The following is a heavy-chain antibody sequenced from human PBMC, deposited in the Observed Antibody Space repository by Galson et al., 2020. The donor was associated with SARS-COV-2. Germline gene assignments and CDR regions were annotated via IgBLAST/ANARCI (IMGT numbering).Heavy chain of an antibody. Sequence: SETLSLTCTVSGGSINYYYWSWIRQSPGKGLEWIGVMSYSGDTNYNPTLTSRVTLSVDRSKNQVSLKLTSVTAAATAVYYCARDTTFCQNGVCQIFYYFGLGVWGQGATVTVCS. V-gene: IGHV4-59*12. CDR1: GGSINYYY. CDR3: ARDTTFCQNGVCQIFYYFGLGV. J-gene: IGHJ6*02. D-gene: IGHD3-9*01. CDR2: MSYSGDT.